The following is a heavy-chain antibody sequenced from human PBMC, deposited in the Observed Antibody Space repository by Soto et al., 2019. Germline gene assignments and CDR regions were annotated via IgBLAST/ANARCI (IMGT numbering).Heavy chain of an antibody. CDR3: AKEGLFLGPRPHPFDV. V-gene: IGHV3-23*01. J-gene: IGHJ3*01. D-gene: IGHD3-22*01. CDR2: ISGGGGST. CDR1: GFTFSSYA. Sequence: GGSLRLSCAASGFTFSSYAMSWVRQAPGKGLEWVSAISGGGGSTYYADSVKGQFTISRDNAKNTLYLQMNSLRAEDTAVYYCAKEGLFLGPRPHPFDVWGQGTMVTVSS.